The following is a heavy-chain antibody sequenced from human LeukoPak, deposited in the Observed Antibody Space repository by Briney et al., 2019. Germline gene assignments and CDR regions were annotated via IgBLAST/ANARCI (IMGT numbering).Heavy chain of an antibody. J-gene: IGHJ5*02. CDR2: ISSSSSYI. CDR3: ARDFPDQYSSSWYRGWFDP. Sequence: PGGSLRLSCAASGFTFSSYSMSWVRQAPGKGLEWVSSISSSSSYIYYADSVKGRFTISRDNAKNSLYLQMNSLRDEDTAVSYCARDFPDQYSSSWYRGWFDPWGQGTLVTVSS. D-gene: IGHD6-13*01. V-gene: IGHV3-21*01. CDR1: GFTFSSYS.